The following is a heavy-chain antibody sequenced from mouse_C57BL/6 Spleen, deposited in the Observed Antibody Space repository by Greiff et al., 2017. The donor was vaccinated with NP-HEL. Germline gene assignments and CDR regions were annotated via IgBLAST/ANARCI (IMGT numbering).Heavy chain of an antibody. Sequence: VQLVESGPELVKPGASVKISCKASGYAFSSSWMNWVKQRPGKGLEWIGRLYPGDGDTNYNGKFKGKATLTADKSSSTAYMQLSSLTSEDSAVYFFARSPIYYYGSSYYFDDGGKGTTLTVSS. CDR3: ARSPIYYYGSSYYFDD. D-gene: IGHD1-1*01. CDR2: LYPGDGDT. V-gene: IGHV1-82*01. J-gene: IGHJ2*01. CDR1: GYAFSSSW.